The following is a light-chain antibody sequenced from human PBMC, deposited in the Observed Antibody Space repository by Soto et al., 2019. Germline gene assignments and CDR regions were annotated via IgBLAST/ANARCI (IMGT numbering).Light chain of an antibody. CDR3: SSYAGSNNFCV. CDR2: EVS. CDR1: SSDVGGYNF. J-gene: IGLJ1*01. V-gene: IGLV2-8*01. Sequence: QSALTQPPSASGSPGQSVTISCTGTSSDVGGYNFVSWYQQHPGKAPKLMIYEVSERPSGVPDRFSGSKSGNTASLTVSGLQAEDEADYYCSSYAGSNNFCVFGTATNLTVL.